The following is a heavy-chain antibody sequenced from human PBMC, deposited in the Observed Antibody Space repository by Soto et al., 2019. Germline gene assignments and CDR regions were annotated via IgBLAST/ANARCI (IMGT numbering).Heavy chain of an antibody. CDR2: IYWDDDK. CDR1: GFSLNTPGVS. CDR3: GHSSLVVAPSAWDY. V-gene: IGHV2-5*02. J-gene: IGHJ4*02. D-gene: IGHD2-15*01. Sequence: QITLRESGPTLVKPTQTLTLTCTFSGFSLNTPGVSVTWIRQPPGKALEWLAVIYWDDDKRYSPSLATRLTITRGTSSNQVVLTLTHVDPVDTATYFCGHSSLVVAPSAWDYWGQGARVTVSS.